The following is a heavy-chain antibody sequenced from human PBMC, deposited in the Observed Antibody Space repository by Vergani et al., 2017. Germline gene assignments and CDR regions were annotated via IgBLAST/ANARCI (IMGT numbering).Heavy chain of an antibody. J-gene: IGHJ4*02. V-gene: IGHV1-8*01. CDR1: GYTLTSHD. CDR2: MNPNSGNT. D-gene: IGHD1-26*01. CDR3: ARGGGSYLAY. Sequence: QVPLVQSGADVKKPGASVKVSCNASGYTLTSHDIIWVRQATGQGLEWMGWMNPNSGNTGYEQKFQGRVTMTRNTSISTAYMGLSSLRSEDTAVYYCARGGGSYLAYWGQGTLVTVSS.